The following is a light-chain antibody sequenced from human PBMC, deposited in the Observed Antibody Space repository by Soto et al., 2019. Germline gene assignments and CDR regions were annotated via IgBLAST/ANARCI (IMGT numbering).Light chain of an antibody. CDR2: GAS. V-gene: IGKV3-20*01. CDR3: QPYGSSPLVT. Sequence: EIVLTQSPGTLSLSPGERATLSCRASQSVSSSYLAWYQQKPGQAPRLLIYGASSRATGIPDRFSGSGSGTDLTLTISRLEPEDFAVYYCQPYGSSPLVTFGQGTRLEIK. J-gene: IGKJ5*01. CDR1: QSVSSSY.